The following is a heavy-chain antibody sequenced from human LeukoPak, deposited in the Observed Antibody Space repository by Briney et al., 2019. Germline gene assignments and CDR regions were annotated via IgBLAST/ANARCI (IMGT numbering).Heavy chain of an antibody. CDR2: ISAYNGNT. CDR3: ARDPWYSGSYDFDY. CDR1: GYTFTSYG. J-gene: IGHJ4*02. D-gene: IGHD1-26*01. Sequence: ASVKDSCKASGYTFTSYGISWVRQAPGQGLEWMGWISAYNGNTNYAQKLQGRVTMTTDTSTSTAYMELRSLRSDDTAVYYCARDPWYSGSYDFDYWGQGTLVTVSS. V-gene: IGHV1-18*01.